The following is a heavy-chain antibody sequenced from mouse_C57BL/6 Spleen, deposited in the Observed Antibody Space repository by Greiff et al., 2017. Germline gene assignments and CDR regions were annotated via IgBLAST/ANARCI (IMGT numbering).Heavy chain of an antibody. Sequence: QVQLQQSGPELVKPGASVKLSCKASGYTFTSYDINWVKQRPGQGLEWIGWIYPRDGSTKYNETFKGKATLTVDTSSSTAYMELHSLTSEVSAVYFCARDGMDYYGSSYAMDYWGQGTSVTVSS. J-gene: IGHJ4*01. CDR1: GYTFTSYD. V-gene: IGHV1-85*01. D-gene: IGHD1-1*01. CDR3: ARDGMDYYGSSYAMDY. CDR2: IYPRDGST.